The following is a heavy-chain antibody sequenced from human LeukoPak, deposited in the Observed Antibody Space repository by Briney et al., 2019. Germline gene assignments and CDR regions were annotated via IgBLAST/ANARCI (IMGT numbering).Heavy chain of an antibody. CDR3: AKTYYDFWSGNVDY. CDR2: ISYDGSNK. D-gene: IGHD3-3*01. Sequence: PGRSLRLSCAASGFTFSSYAMHWVRQAPGKGLEWVAVISYDGSNKYYADSVKGRFTISRDNSKNTLYLQMNSLRAEDTAVYYCAKTYYDFWSGNVDYWGQGTLVTVSS. J-gene: IGHJ4*02. V-gene: IGHV3-30-3*01. CDR1: GFTFSSYA.